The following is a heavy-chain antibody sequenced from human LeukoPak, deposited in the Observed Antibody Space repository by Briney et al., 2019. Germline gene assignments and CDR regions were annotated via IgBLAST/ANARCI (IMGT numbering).Heavy chain of an antibody. CDR1: GGSISSSSYY. V-gene: IGHV4-39*01. CDR2: IYYSGST. J-gene: IGHJ4*02. Sequence: SETLSLTCTVSGGSISSSSYYWGWIRQPPGKGLEWIGSIYYSGSTYYNPSLKSRVTISVDTSKNQFSLKLSSVTAADTAVYYCARAILTGYSHFDYWGQGTLVTVSS. D-gene: IGHD3-9*01. CDR3: ARAILTGYSHFDY.